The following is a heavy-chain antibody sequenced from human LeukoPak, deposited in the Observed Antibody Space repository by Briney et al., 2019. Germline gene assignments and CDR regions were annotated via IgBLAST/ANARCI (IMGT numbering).Heavy chain of an antibody. D-gene: IGHD3-10*01. J-gene: IGHJ4*02. Sequence: ASVKVSCKASGGTFSNYAISWVRQAPGQGLEWMGWISAYNGNTNYAQKLQGRVTMTTDTSTSTAYMELRSLRSDDTAVYYCARDYYGSGSYSDYWGQGTLVTVSS. CDR2: ISAYNGNT. CDR3: ARDYYGSGSYSDY. CDR1: GGTFSNYA. V-gene: IGHV1-18*01.